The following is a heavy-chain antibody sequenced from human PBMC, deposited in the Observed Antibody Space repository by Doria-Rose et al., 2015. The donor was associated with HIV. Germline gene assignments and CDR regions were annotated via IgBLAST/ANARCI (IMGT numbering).Heavy chain of an antibody. CDR3: ARRGVRGVFDF. V-gene: IGHV5-51*01. Sequence: SLKISCSSYGNSFTNYWIGWVRQMPGKGLEWVAIIYPRDSDSRYSPSFQGQVTISADKSIRTAYLRWNSLQASDTAMYYCARRGVRGVFDFWGPGTLVTVSS. D-gene: IGHD3-10*01. J-gene: IGHJ4*02. CDR2: IYPRDSDS. CDR1: GNSFTNYW.